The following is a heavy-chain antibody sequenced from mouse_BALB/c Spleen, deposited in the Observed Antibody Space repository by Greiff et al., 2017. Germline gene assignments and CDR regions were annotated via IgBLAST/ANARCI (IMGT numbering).Heavy chain of an antibody. CDR1: GYTFTSYY. CDR3: ARDLSSPYWYFDV. V-gene: IGHV1S56*01. Sequence: VKLMESGPELVKPGASVKMSCKASGYTFTSYYIHWVKQRPGQGLEWIGWIYPGDGSTKYNEKFKGKTTLTADKSSSTAYMLLSSLTSEDSAIYFCARDLSSPYWYFDVWGAGTTVTVSS. CDR2: IYPGDGST. J-gene: IGHJ1*01. D-gene: IGHD1-1*01.